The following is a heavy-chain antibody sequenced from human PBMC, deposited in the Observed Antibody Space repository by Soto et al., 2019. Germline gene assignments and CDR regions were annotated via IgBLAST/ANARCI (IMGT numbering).Heavy chain of an antibody. CDR3: TTDSPSTTFDAFDI. Sequence: PGGSLRLSCAASGFTFSGAWFNWVRQAPGKGLEWVGRIKSKYDGGTTDYAAPVKDRFTISRDDSKNTLYLQMNSLKTEDTAVYYCTTDSPSTTFDAFDIWGQGTMVTVSS. V-gene: IGHV3-15*07. CDR1: GFTFSGAW. CDR2: IKSKYDGGTT. D-gene: IGHD2-2*01. J-gene: IGHJ3*02.